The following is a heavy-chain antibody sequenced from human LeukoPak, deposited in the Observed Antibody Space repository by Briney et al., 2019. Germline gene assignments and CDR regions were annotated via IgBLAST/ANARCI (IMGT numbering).Heavy chain of an antibody. V-gene: IGHV1-69*13. CDR1: GGTFSSYA. J-gene: IGHJ6*02. Sequence: SVKVSCKASGGTFSSYAISWVRQAPGQGLEWMGGIIPIFGTANYAQKFQGRVTITADESTSTAYMELSSLRSEDTAVYYCARAVHYCSGGSCQFYYYYYGMDVWGQGTTVTVSS. CDR3: ARAVHYCSGGSCQFYYYYYGMDV. D-gene: IGHD2-15*01. CDR2: IIPIFGTA.